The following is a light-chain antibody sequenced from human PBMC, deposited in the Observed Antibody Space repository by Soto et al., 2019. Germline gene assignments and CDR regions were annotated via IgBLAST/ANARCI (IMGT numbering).Light chain of an antibody. CDR3: CSYAGGFTLI. CDR1: SSDVGSYNL. J-gene: IGLJ2*01. V-gene: IGLV2-23*02. Sequence: QSALTQPASVSGSPGQSITISCTGTSSDVGSYNLVSWYQQHPGKAPKLMIYEVTKRPSGVSNRFSGSKSGNTASLTISGLQAEDEADYYCCSYAGGFTLIFGGGTKLTVL. CDR2: EVT.